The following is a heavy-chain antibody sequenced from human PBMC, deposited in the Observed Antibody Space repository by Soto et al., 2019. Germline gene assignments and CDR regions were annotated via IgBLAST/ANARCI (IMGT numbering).Heavy chain of an antibody. V-gene: IGHV3-7*01. CDR2: IKQDGSEK. CDR1: GFTFSSYW. Sequence: GGSLRLSCAASGFTFSSYWMSWVRQAPGKGLEWVANIKQDGSEKYYVDSVKGRFTISRDNAKNSLYLQMNSLRAEDTAVYYCARGGGSSWYWSYYYYGMDVWGQGTTVTVS. D-gene: IGHD6-13*01. J-gene: IGHJ6*02. CDR3: ARGGGSSWYWSYYYYGMDV.